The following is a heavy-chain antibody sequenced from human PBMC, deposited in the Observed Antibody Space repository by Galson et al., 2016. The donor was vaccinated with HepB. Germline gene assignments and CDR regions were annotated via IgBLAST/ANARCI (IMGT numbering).Heavy chain of an antibody. CDR3: ARDRSPAQANNWYDALDI. J-gene: IGHJ3*02. CDR2: INQNGGRT. V-gene: IGHV3-7*04. Sequence: SLRLSCAASRLTFSTYWMTWVRQAPGNGLEWVANINQNGGRTNYVDSVKGRFTISRGNAKNSLYLQMNSLRPEDTAIYYCARDRSPAQANNWYDALDIWGQGTLVTVSS. CDR1: RLTFSTYW. D-gene: IGHD2-15*01.